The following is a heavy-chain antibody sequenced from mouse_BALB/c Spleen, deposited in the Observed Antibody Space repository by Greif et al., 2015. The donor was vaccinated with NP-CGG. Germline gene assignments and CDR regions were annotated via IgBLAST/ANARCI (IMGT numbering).Heavy chain of an antibody. CDR3: AREGNGSYDATDY. CDR2: INPYNGGT. V-gene: IGHV1-18*01. Sequence: VQLQQSGPELVKPGGSMKISCKASGYSFTGYTMNWVKQSNGKNLEWIGLINPYNGGTSYNQKFKGKGTLTVDKSSSTAYMELLRLTSEDSAVYYCAREGNGSYDATDYWGQGTSVTVSS. CDR1: GYSFTGYT. D-gene: IGHD1-1*01. J-gene: IGHJ4*01.